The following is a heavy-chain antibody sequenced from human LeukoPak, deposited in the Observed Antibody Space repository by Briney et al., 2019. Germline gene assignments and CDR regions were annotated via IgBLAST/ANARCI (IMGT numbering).Heavy chain of an antibody. D-gene: IGHD3-3*01. J-gene: IGHJ3*02. CDR2: ISGSGGST. CDR1: GFTFSSYA. Sequence: GTLRLSCAASGFTFSSYAMSWVRQAPGKGLEWVSAISGSGGSTYYADSVKGRFTISRDNSKNTLYLQMNSLRAEDTAVYYCAKRVNFWSGYYRGAFDIWGQGTMVTVSS. V-gene: IGHV3-23*01. CDR3: AKRVNFWSGYYRGAFDI.